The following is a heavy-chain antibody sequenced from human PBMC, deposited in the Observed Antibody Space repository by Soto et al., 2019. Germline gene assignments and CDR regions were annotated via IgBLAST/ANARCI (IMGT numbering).Heavy chain of an antibody. CDR3: AKADSSGYSH. Sequence: SETLSLTCAVSGGSISSGGYSWSWIRQPPGKGLEWIGYIYHSGSTYYNPSLKSRVTISVDRSKNQFSLKLSSVTAADTAVYYCAKADSSGYSHWGQGTLVTVSS. CDR1: GGSISSGGYS. D-gene: IGHD3-22*01. J-gene: IGHJ4*02. CDR2: IYHSGST. V-gene: IGHV4-30-2*01.